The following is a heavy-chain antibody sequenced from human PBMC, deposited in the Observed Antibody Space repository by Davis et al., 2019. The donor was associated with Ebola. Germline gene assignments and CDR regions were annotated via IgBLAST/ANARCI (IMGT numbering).Heavy chain of an antibody. D-gene: IGHD2/OR15-2a*01. CDR1: GFTFSSYG. Sequence: GESLKISCAASGFTFSSYGMHWVRQAPGKGLEWVATIKKDGIQKYYVDSVKGRFIISRDNAKNLLYLQMNSLRDDDTAVYYCAKIVSGYWGQGTLVTVSS. V-gene: IGHV3-7*03. CDR3: AKIVSGY. CDR2: IKKDGIQK. J-gene: IGHJ4*02.